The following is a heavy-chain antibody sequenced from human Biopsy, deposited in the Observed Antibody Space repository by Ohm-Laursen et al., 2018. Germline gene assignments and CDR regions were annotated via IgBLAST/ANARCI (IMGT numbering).Heavy chain of an antibody. CDR2: IKKKSNNDAT. Sequence: SLRLSCTASGFNLSAFALHWVRQASGRGLEWVGRIKKKSNNDATAHAESMKGRFSIFRDDSKSTSFLQMNSLKIEDTAVYFCTRSAGYGYDYWGQGILVTVSS. J-gene: IGHJ4*02. V-gene: IGHV3-73*01. CDR1: GFNLSAFA. D-gene: IGHD5-12*01. CDR3: TRSAGYGYDY.